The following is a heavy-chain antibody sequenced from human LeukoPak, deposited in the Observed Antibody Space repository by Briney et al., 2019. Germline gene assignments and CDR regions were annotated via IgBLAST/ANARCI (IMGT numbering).Heavy chain of an antibody. CDR2: VYGSGTT. CDR1: GGAISGYY. D-gene: IGHD1-14*01. V-gene: IGHV4-4*07. J-gene: IGHJ4*02. CDR3: AREGATVITRAFDF. Sequence: PETLSLTXTVSGGAISGYYWNWIRQPAGKGLEWIGRVYGSGTTSYNPSLKSRVTMSIDTPKSQVSLNLDSVTAADTAVYYCAREGATVITRAFDFWGQGTLVTVSS.